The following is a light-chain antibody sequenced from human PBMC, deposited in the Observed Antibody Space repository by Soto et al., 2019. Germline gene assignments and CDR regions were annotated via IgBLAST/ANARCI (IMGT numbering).Light chain of an antibody. Sequence: QSVLTKPRSVSGSAGQSVTISCPGTSSDVGGYNYVSWYQHHPGKAPKLMIYDVTKRPSGVPDRFSGSKSANTASLTISGLQAEDEADYYCCSYAGSYTYVFGTGTKVTVL. CDR3: CSYAGSYTYV. J-gene: IGLJ1*01. V-gene: IGLV2-11*01. CDR2: DVT. CDR1: SSDVGGYNY.